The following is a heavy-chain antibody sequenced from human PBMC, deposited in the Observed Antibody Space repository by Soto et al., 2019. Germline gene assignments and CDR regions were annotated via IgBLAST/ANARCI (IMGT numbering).Heavy chain of an antibody. CDR3: AIEKVGATSVHVFDI. D-gene: IGHD1-26*01. CDR2: INAGNGNT. V-gene: IGHV1-3*01. Sequence: ASVKVSCKASGYTFTGYAMHWVRQAPGQRLEWMGWINAGNGNTKYSQKFQGRVTITRDTSASTAYMELNSLRAEDTAVYYCAIEKVGATSVHVFDIWGQGTMVTVSS. CDR1: GYTFTGYA. J-gene: IGHJ3*02.